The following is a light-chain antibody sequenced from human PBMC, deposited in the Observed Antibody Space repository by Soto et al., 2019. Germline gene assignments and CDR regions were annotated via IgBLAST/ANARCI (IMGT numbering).Light chain of an antibody. CDR1: QSVSSSS. V-gene: IGKV3-20*01. CDR2: TAS. J-gene: IGKJ2*01. Sequence: EIVLTQSPGTVSLSPGERATLSFSSSQSVSSSSLAWYQQRPGQAPRLLIFTASSRATGTPDRFGGSGSGTDFTLTISRLEPEDFAVYYCQLYGSSPPYIFGPGTKVDIK. CDR3: QLYGSSPPYI.